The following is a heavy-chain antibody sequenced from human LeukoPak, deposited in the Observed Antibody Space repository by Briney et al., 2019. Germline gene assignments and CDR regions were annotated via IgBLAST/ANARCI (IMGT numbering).Heavy chain of an antibody. V-gene: IGHV3-23*01. CDR1: RFTFSNYA. CDR3: AKAPTYYFDNTGYAGGRYYFDS. Sequence: PGGSLRLSCAASRFTFSNYAMNWVRQAPGKGLEWVSSISGSGVSTFYADSVRGRFTISGDNSANTVHLQLNRLRAEDTAVYYCAKAPTYYFDNTGYAGGRYYFDSWGQGTLVTVSS. J-gene: IGHJ4*02. CDR2: ISGSGVST. D-gene: IGHD3-22*01.